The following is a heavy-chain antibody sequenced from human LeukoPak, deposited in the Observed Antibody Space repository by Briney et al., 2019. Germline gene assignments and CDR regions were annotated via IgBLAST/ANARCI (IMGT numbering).Heavy chain of an antibody. CDR1: GFTFSSYS. CDR2: ISSSSSYI. J-gene: IGHJ4*02. CDR3: ARFNGSGSSFDY. V-gene: IGHV3-21*01. Sequence: GGSLRLSCAASGFTFSSYSMNWVRQAPGKGLEWVSSISSSSSYIYYADSVKGRFTISRDNAKNSLYLQMNSLRAEDTAVYYCARFNGSGSSFDYWGQGTLVTVFS. D-gene: IGHD3-10*01.